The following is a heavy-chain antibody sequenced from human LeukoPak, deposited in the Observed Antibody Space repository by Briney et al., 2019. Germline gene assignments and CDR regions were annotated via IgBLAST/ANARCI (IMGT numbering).Heavy chain of an antibody. CDR2: ISSSGSTI. J-gene: IGHJ3*02. V-gene: IGHV3-11*04. Sequence: GGSLRLSCAASGFTFSDYYIGWIRQAPGKGLEWVSYISSSGSTIYYADSAKGRCTISRDNAKKSLYLQMNSLRAEDTAVYYCARDQGVYCSGGSCTAFDIWGQGTMVTVSS. CDR3: ARDQGVYCSGGSCTAFDI. D-gene: IGHD2-15*01. CDR1: GFTFSDYY.